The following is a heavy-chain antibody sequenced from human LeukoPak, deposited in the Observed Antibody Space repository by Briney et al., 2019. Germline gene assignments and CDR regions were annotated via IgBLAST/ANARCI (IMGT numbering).Heavy chain of an antibody. J-gene: IGHJ4*02. CDR2: ISGSSDAT. D-gene: IGHD3-10*01. CDR1: GFTFSTYG. V-gene: IGHV3-23*01. CDR3: AKDMVRGYYFDC. Sequence: GGSLRLSCAASGFTFSTYGMSWVRQAPGKGLEWVSAISGSSDATFHADSVKGRFTVSRDNSKNTLYLQMNSLRAEDTAVYFCAKDMVRGYYFDCWGQGTLITVSS.